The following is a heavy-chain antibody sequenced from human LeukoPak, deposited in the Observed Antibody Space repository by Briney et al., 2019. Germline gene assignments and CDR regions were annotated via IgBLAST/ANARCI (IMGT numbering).Heavy chain of an antibody. J-gene: IGHJ4*02. CDR1: GGSFSGYY. Sequence: SETLSLTCAVYGGSFSGYYWSWIRQPPGKGLEWIGEINHSGSTNYNPSLKSRVTISVDTSKNQFSLKLSSVTAADTAVYYCARERSPTYYDFWSGYYIWGQGTLVTVSS. CDR3: ARERSPTYYDFWSGYYI. D-gene: IGHD3-3*01. V-gene: IGHV4-34*01. CDR2: INHSGST.